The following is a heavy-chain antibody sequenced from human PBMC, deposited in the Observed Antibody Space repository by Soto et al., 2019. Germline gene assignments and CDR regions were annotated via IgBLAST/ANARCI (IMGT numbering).Heavy chain of an antibody. D-gene: IGHD2-21*02. CDR3: ARDHADSYFDY. Sequence: EVQLVESGGGLVQPGGSLRLSCAASGFTVSSNYMSWVRQAPGKGLEWVSVIYSGGSTYYADSVKGRFTISRDNSKNTRYLQMNSLRAEDTAVYYCARDHADSYFDYWGQGTLVTVSS. CDR2: IYSGGST. CDR1: GFTVSSNY. V-gene: IGHV3-66*01. J-gene: IGHJ4*02.